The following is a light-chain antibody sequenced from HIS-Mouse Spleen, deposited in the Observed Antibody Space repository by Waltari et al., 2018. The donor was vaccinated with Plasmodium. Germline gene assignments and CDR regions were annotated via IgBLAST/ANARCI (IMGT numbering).Light chain of an antibody. V-gene: IGLV3-25*03. CDR3: QSADSSGTYV. CDR1: AFPKQY. J-gene: IGLJ1*01. Sequence: SYELTQPPSVSVSPGQTARITYSGDAFPKQYAYLYQQKPGQAPVLVIYKDSERPSGIPERFSGSSSGTTVTLTISGVQAEDEADYYCQSADSSGTYVFGTGTKVTVL. CDR2: KDS.